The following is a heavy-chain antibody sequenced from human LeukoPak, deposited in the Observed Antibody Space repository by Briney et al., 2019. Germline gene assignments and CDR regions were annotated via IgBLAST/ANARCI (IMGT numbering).Heavy chain of an antibody. Sequence: GGSLRLSCAASGFTFSSYWMSWVRQAPGKGLEWVANIKQDGSEKYYVDSVKGRVTISRDNAKNSLYLQMNSLRAEDTAVYYCARDKDYYDSSGPAIDYWGQGTLVTVSS. J-gene: IGHJ4*02. CDR3: ARDKDYYDSSGPAIDY. CDR2: IKQDGSEK. V-gene: IGHV3-7*01. CDR1: GFTFSSYW. D-gene: IGHD3-22*01.